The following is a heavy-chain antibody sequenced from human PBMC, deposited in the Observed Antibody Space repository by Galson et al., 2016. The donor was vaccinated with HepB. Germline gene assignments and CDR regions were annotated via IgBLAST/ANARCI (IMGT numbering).Heavy chain of an antibody. CDR3: ARIIYDYNNADAFDI. J-gene: IGHJ3*02. CDR2: IYSGGST. D-gene: IGHD4-11*01. Sequence: SLRLSCAASGFTVSSNYISWVRQAPGKGLEWVSAIYSGGSTYYADSVKGRFTISRDNSKNTLYLQMNSLRAEDTAVYYCARIIYDYNNADAFDIWGQGTTVTVSS. V-gene: IGHV3-53*01. CDR1: GFTVSSNY.